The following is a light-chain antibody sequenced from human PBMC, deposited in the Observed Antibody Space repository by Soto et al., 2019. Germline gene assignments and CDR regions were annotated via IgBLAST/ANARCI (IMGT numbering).Light chain of an antibody. CDR2: DAS. CDR3: QQYDNYPLT. CDR1: QTISNW. Sequence: DIQMTQSPSTLSASVGDRVTITCRASQTISNWLAWYQQKPGKAPKLLIYDASTLESGVPSRFSGSGSGTEFTLTISTLQPDDFATYYCQQYDNYPLTFGGGTKVDIK. V-gene: IGKV1-5*01. J-gene: IGKJ4*01.